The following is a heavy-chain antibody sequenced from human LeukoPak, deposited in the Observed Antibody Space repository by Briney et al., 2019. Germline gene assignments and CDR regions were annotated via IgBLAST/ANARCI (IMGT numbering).Heavy chain of an antibody. CDR2: INHSGST. CDR1: GGSFSDYC. J-gene: IGHJ6*03. D-gene: IGHD3-10*01. V-gene: IGHV4-34*01. CDR3: ARQPSYYYGSGNRYYYYYMDV. Sequence: SQTLSLTCAVYGGSFSDYCWRWIRQPPGKGLEWIGEINHSGSTNNNPSLKSRVTISVDTSKNQFSLKLSSVTAADTAVYYCARQPSYYYGSGNRYYYYYMDVWGKGTTVTISS.